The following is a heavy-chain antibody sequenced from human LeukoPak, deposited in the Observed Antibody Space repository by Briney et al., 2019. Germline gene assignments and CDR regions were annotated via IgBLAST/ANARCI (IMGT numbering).Heavy chain of an antibody. D-gene: IGHD5-12*01. J-gene: IGHJ4*02. Sequence: SETLSLTCTVSDYSIRSGFYWGWIRQPPGKGLEWIGTIYHSGDTYYNPSLKSRVTISVDTSKNQFSLKLSSVTAADTAVYYCAREIGATIPKFDYWGQGTLVTVSS. CDR3: AREIGATIPKFDY. CDR2: IYHSGDT. V-gene: IGHV4-38-2*02. CDR1: DYSIRSGFY.